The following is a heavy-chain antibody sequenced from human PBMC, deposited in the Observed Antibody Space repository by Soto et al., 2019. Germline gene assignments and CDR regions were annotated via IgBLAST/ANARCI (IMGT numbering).Heavy chain of an antibody. CDR3: ARGPGTRIAATEGARIDY. Sequence: ETLSLTCAFYGGSFSGYYLSWIRQPPGKGLEWIGEINHSGSTNYNPSLKSRVTISVDASKNQFSLKLSSVTAADTAVYYCARGPGTRIAATEGARIDYWGQGTLLTVSS. J-gene: IGHJ4*02. V-gene: IGHV4-34*01. D-gene: IGHD6-6*01. CDR1: GGSFSGYY. CDR2: INHSGST.